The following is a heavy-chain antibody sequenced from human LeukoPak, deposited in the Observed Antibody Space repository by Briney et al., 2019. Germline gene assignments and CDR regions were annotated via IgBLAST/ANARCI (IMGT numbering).Heavy chain of an antibody. Sequence: KPSETLSLTCAVYGGSFGGYYWSWIRQPPGKGLEWIGEINDSGSTNYIPSLKSRVTISVDTSKNQFSLKLSSVTAADTAVYYCARDEGAAAVTDAFDIWGQGTMVTVSS. V-gene: IGHV4-34*01. J-gene: IGHJ3*02. CDR2: INDSGST. D-gene: IGHD6-13*01. CDR1: GGSFGGYY. CDR3: ARDEGAAAVTDAFDI.